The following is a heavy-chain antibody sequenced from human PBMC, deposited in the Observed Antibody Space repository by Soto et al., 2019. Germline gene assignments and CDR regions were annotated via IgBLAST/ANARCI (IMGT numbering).Heavy chain of an antibody. CDR1: GFTFSSYA. CDR2: ISGSGGST. J-gene: IGHJ6*02. CDR3: AKDTGRIRSLYGMDV. D-gene: IGHD4-17*01. V-gene: IGHV3-23*01. Sequence: PVVSLSLSCAASGFTFSSYAMSWVRQARGKGLEWVSAISGSGGSTYYADSVKGRFTISRDNSKNTLYLQMNSLRAEDTAVYYCAKDTGRIRSLYGMDVWGQGTTVTVSS.